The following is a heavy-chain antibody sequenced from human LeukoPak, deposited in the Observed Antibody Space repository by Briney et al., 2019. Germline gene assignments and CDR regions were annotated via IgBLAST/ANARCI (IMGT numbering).Heavy chain of an antibody. Sequence: PGESLRLSCAASGFTFTTYWMSWVRQAPGKGLEWVANIKQDGSEKYYVDSVKGRFTISRDNAKNSLYLQMNSLRAEDTAVYYCARECGLVGNYYDSSGYYDYWGQGTLVTVSS. CDR3: ARECGLVGNYYDSSGYYDY. V-gene: IGHV3-7*01. D-gene: IGHD3-22*01. CDR2: IKQDGSEK. CDR1: GFTFTTYW. J-gene: IGHJ4*02.